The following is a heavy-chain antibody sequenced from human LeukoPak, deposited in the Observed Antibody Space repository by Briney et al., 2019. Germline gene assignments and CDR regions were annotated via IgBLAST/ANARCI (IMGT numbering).Heavy chain of an antibody. D-gene: IGHD2-2*01. CDR2: INHSGST. V-gene: IGHV4-34*01. CDR1: GGSFSGYY. Sequence: SETLSLTCAVYGGSFSGYYWSWICQPPGKGLEWIGEINHSGSTNYNPSLKSRVTISVDTSKNQFSLKLSSVTAADTAVYYCARGTVVPAAIVDYWGQGTLVTVSS. CDR3: ARGTVVPAAIVDY. J-gene: IGHJ4*02.